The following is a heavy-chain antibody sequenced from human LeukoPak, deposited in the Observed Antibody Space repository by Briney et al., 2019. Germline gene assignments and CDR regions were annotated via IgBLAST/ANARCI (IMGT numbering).Heavy chain of an antibody. V-gene: IGHV1-69*01. D-gene: IGHD6-13*01. Sequence: SVKVSCKASGGTFSSYAISWVRQAPGQGLEWMGGIIPIFGTANYAQKFQGRVTITADESTSTAYMELSSLRSEDTAVYYCARDRGSGWAAAGTLELDYWGQGTLVTVSS. J-gene: IGHJ4*02. CDR1: GGTFSSYA. CDR3: ARDRGSGWAAAGTLELDY. CDR2: IIPIFGTA.